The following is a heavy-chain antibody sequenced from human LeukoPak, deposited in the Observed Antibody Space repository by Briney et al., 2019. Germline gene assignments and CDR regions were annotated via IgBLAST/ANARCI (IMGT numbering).Heavy chain of an antibody. CDR2: ISSSGSHT. J-gene: IGHJ4*02. CDR1: GFTFSDYY. D-gene: IGHD3-10*01. V-gene: IGHV3-11*06. CDR3: ARDHYGYYGSGSYRRFDY. Sequence: GGSLRLSCAASGFTFSDYYMSWIRQAPGKGLEWVSYISSSGSHTNYADSVKGRFTISRDNAKNSLYLQMNSLRAEDTAVYYCARDHYGYYGSGSYRRFDYWGQGTLVTVSS.